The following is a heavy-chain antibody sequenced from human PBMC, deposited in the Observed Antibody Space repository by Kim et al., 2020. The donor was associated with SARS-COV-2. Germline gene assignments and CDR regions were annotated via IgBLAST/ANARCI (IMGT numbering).Heavy chain of an antibody. J-gene: IGHJ6*02. CDR3: ARAGEVGASGFYGMDV. Sequence: SETLSLTCTVSGGSISSGGYYWSWIRQHPGKGLEWIGYIYYSGSTYYNPSLKSRVTISVDTSKNQFSLKLSFVTAADTAVYYCARAGEVGASGFYGMDVWGQGTTVTVSS. V-gene: IGHV4-31*03. CDR1: GGSISSGGYY. CDR2: IYYSGST. D-gene: IGHD1-26*01.